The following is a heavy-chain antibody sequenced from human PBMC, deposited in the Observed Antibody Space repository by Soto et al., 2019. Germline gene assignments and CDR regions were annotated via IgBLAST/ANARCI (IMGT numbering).Heavy chain of an antibody. CDR2: MYYSGST. CDR3: GGKNYDSSGYFDY. Sequence: AETLSLTCTVSGGSISSYYWSWIRQPPGKGLEWIGYMYYSGSTNYNPSLKSRVTISVDTSKNQFSLKLSSVTAADTAVYYCGGKNYDSSGYFDYWGQGTLVTVS. CDR1: GGSISSYY. J-gene: IGHJ4*02. D-gene: IGHD3-22*01. V-gene: IGHV4-59*01.